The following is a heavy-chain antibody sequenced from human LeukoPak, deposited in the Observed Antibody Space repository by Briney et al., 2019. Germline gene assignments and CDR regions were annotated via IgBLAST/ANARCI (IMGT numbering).Heavy chain of an antibody. J-gene: IGHJ4*02. CDR1: GGSISSSSYY. D-gene: IGHD3-10*01. V-gene: IGHV4-39*01. CDR2: IYYSGST. Sequence: PSETLSLTCTVSGGSISSSSYYWGWIRQPPGKGLEWIGSIYYSGSTYYNPSLKSRVTISVDTSKNQFSLKLSSVTAADTAVYYCARHGVRSGSSWGQGTLVTVSS. CDR3: ARHGVRSGSS.